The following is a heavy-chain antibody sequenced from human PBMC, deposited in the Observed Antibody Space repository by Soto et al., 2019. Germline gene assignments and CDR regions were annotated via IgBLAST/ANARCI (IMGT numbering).Heavy chain of an antibody. D-gene: IGHD6-13*01. CDR1: GGSISSSNW. J-gene: IGHJ6*02. Sequence: SETLSLTCAVSGGSISSSNWWSWVRQPPGKGLEWIGEIYHSGSTNYNPSLKSRVTISVDKSKNQFSLKLSSVTAADTAVYYCARLPGYSSSWYRDYCGMDVWGQGTTVTVSS. CDR2: IYHSGST. CDR3: ARLPGYSSSWYRDYCGMDV. V-gene: IGHV4-4*02.